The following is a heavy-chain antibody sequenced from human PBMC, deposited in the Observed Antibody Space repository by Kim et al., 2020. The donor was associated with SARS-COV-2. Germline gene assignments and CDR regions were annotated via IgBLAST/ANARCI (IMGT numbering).Heavy chain of an antibody. CDR2: ISSSGSTI. J-gene: IGHJ4*02. D-gene: IGHD6-25*01. CDR1: GFTFSSYE. V-gene: IGHV3-48*03. Sequence: GGSLRLSCAASGFTFSSYEMNWVRQAPGKGLEWVSYISSSGSTIYYADSVKGRFTISRDNAKNSLYLQMNSLRAEDTAVYYCARDRRLLIPHDYWGQGNLVTVSS. CDR3: ARDRRLLIPHDY.